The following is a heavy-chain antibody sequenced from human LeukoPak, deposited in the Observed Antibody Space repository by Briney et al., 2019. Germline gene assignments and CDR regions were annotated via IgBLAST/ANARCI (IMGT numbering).Heavy chain of an antibody. V-gene: IGHV3-23*01. CDR1: GFTFSIYA. J-gene: IGHJ4*02. CDR2: ISGSGGST. D-gene: IGHD3-9*01. CDR3: AKPPRYFGWPAFDY. Sequence: GGSLRLSCAASGFTFSIYAMSWVRQAPGKGLEWVSAISGSGGSTYYADSVKGRFTISRDNSKNTLYLQMNSLRAEDTAVYYCAKPPRYFGWPAFDYWGQGTLVTVSS.